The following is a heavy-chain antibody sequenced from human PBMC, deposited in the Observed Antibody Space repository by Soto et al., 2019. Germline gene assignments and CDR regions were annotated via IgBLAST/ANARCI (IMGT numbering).Heavy chain of an antibody. V-gene: IGHV3-30*18. J-gene: IGHJ4*02. CDR1: GFIFISHG. D-gene: IGHD1-1*01. Sequence: QVHLVESGGGVVQPGRSLRLSCAASGFIFISHGMHWVRQAPGKGLEWVAFISYDGGEKYYVDSVKGRFTISRDNSKNTLYLQMSSLRPEDTAVYYCAKDQGRIYNPFDYWGQGTLVTVSS. CDR2: ISYDGGEK. CDR3: AKDQGRIYNPFDY.